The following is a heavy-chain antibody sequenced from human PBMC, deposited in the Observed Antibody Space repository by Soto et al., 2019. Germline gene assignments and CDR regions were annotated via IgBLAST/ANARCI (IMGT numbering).Heavy chain of an antibody. Sequence: ASVKVSCKASGYTFTKYYVLWVRQAPGQGXEWVGRINPNTGGTNYAQKFQDRVTMTRDTSITTAYMELRSLRSDDTAVYYCARQLAYCGGDCYYETFDYWGQGTQVTVSS. CDR3: ARQLAYCGGDCYYETFDY. V-gene: IGHV1-2*06. CDR1: GYTFTKYY. D-gene: IGHD2-21*02. CDR2: INPNTGGT. J-gene: IGHJ4*02.